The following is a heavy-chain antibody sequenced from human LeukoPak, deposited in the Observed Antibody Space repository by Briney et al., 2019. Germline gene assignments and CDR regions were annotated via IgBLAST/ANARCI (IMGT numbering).Heavy chain of an antibody. Sequence: ASESLSLTCAVYGGSFSGYYWSWIRQPPGKGVEWIGEINHSGSTNYNPSLKSRVTISVDTSKDQFSLKLSSVTAADTAVYYCARGGFYIRHIGSSWYRYDAFDIWGQGTMVTVSS. CDR2: INHSGST. CDR1: GGSFSGYY. D-gene: IGHD6-13*01. V-gene: IGHV4-34*01. CDR3: ARGGFYIRHIGSSWYRYDAFDI. J-gene: IGHJ3*02.